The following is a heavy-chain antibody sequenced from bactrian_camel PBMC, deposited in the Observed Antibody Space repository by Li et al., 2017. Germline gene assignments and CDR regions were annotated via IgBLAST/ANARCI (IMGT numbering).Heavy chain of an antibody. CDR1: GFTFSSYA. J-gene: IGHJ4*01. D-gene: IGHD1*01. V-gene: IGHV3S31*01. Sequence: VQLVESGGGSMQAGESLRLACTGSGFTFSSYAMSWVRQAPGKGLEWVSSMNDGGGAIYYADSVKGRFTISRDNAKNTLSLQLNSLKTEDTAMYYCAADALSSGAPEYSYWGQGTQVTVS. CDR3: AADALSSGAPEYSY. CDR2: MNDGGGAI.